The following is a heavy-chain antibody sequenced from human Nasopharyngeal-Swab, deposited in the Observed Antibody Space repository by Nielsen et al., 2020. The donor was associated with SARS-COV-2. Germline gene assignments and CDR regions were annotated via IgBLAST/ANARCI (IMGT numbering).Heavy chain of an antibody. Sequence: GESLKISCVASGFTFSDHYLDWVRQAPGKGLEWVGRSRDKAHSYTTEYAASVKGRFTISRGDSENSLYLQMNSLRAEDTALYYCAKDSGAGFCSGGTCFPTNHWGQGTLVTVSS. CDR3: AKDSGAGFCSGGTCFPTNH. V-gene: IGHV3-72*01. CDR2: SRDKAHSYTT. J-gene: IGHJ5*02. CDR1: GFTFSDHY. D-gene: IGHD2-15*01.